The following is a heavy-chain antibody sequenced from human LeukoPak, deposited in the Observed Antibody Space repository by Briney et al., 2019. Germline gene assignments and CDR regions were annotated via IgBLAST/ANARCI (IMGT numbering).Heavy chain of an antibody. V-gene: IGHV3-21*01. CDR1: GFALRSYT. CDR2: ISSTSAYI. D-gene: IGHD1-26*01. Sequence: GGSLRLSCAASGFALRSYTVTWVRQAPGKGLEWVSSISSTSAYIYYAESVKGRFSISRDNVDNVVHLQMSSLTNEDTAVYYCARAGSWSSDAFDIWGQGTMVTVSS. CDR3: ARAGSWSSDAFDI. J-gene: IGHJ3*02.